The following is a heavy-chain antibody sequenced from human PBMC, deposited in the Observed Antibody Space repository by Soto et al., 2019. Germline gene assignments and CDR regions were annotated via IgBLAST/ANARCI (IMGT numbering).Heavy chain of an antibody. CDR2: ISSNSAYI. J-gene: IGHJ5*02. Sequence: PCGSLRLSCAACGFTFRSFTMNWVRQAPGKGLEWVSTISSNSAYIYYTDALRGRFTISRDNAKNSLHLQMNSLRAEDTAVYYCTRDASRDSSARGWFDPWGPGTLVTVSS. D-gene: IGHD6-13*01. CDR1: GFTFRSFT. CDR3: TRDASRDSSARGWFDP. V-gene: IGHV3-21*01.